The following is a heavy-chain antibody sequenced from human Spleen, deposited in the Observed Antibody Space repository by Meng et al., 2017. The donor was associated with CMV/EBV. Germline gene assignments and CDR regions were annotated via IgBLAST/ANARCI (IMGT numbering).Heavy chain of an antibody. V-gene: IGHV3-48*03. CDR2: ISSSGSTI. J-gene: IGHJ4*02. D-gene: IGHD3-3*01. Sequence: GESLKISCAASGFTFSSYEMNWVRQAPGKGLEWVSYISSSGSTIYYADSVKGRFTISRDNAKNSLYLQMNSLRAGDTAVYYCARGGPRFLGWFDGIPVYYFDYWGQGTLVTVSS. CDR1: GFTFSSYE. CDR3: ARGGPRFLGWFDGIPVYYFDY.